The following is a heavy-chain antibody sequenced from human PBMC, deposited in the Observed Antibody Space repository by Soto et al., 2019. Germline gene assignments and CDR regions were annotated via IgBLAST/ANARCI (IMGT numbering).Heavy chain of an antibody. CDR2: IGRGGDT. V-gene: IGHV3-23*01. J-gene: IGHJ6*02. D-gene: IGHD1-1*01. CDR1: GFTLTSYG. CDR3: SKDGTTTGIHYYAMDV. Sequence: GGSLRLPCEVSGFTLTSYGMNWVRQAPDKGLEWVSTIGRGGDTYYADSVKGRFTISRDNSKNTLFLQMNSLRAEDTALYFCSKDGTTTGIHYYAMDVWGQGTTVTVSS.